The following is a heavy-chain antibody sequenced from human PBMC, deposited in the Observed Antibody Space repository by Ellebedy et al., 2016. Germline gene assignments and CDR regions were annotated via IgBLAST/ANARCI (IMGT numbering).Heavy chain of an antibody. CDR3: ATGVRSYGPTPGGWFDP. Sequence: GESLKISCKGSGYSFTSYWIGWVRQMPGKGLEWMGIIYPGDSDTRYSPSFQGQVTISADKSISTAYLQWSSLKASDTAMYYCATGVRSYGPTPGGWFDPWGQGTLVTVSS. CDR2: IYPGDSDT. CDR1: GYSFTSYW. J-gene: IGHJ5*02. D-gene: IGHD2-15*01. V-gene: IGHV5-51*01.